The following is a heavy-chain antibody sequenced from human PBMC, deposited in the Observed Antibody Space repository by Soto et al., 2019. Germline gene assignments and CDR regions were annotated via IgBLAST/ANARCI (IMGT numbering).Heavy chain of an antibody. CDR1: GGSFSGYY. CDR3: ARLHGAYYYYYYMDV. V-gene: IGHV4-34*01. J-gene: IGHJ6*03. D-gene: IGHD3-16*01. CDR2: INHSGST. Sequence: SETLSLTCAVYGGSFSGYYWSWIRQPPGKGLERIGEINHSGSTNYNPSIKSRVTISVDTSKNQFSLKLSSVTAADTALYYCARLHGAYYYYYYMDVWGKGTTVTVSS.